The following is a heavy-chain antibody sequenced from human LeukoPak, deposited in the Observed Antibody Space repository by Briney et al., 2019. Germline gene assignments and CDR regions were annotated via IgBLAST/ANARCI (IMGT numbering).Heavy chain of an antibody. CDR2: INPDSGDT. J-gene: IGHJ5*02. V-gene: IGHV1-2*04. CDR1: GYTFTGYY. Sequence: ASVKVSCKASGYTFTGYYMHWVRQAPGQGLEWMGWINPDSGDTNYAQKFQGWVTMTRDTSINTAYMELSRLRSDDTAVYYCARTKPILTGYSSQPRDNWFDPWGQGTLVTVSS. CDR3: ARTKPILTGYSSQPRDNWFDP. D-gene: IGHD3-9*01.